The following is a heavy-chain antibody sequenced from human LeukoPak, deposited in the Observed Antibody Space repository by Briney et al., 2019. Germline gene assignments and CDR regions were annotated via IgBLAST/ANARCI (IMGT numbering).Heavy chain of an antibody. J-gene: IGHJ4*02. CDR3: ARVINLREQWLAY. CDR1: GYTFTSYD. V-gene: IGHV1-8*01. D-gene: IGHD6-19*01. Sequence: ASVKVSCKASGYTFTSYDINWVRQATGQGLEWMGWMNPNSGNTGYAQKFQGRVTMTRNTSISTAYMELSSLRSEDTAVNYCARVINLREQWLAYWGQGTLVTVSS. CDR2: MNPNSGNT.